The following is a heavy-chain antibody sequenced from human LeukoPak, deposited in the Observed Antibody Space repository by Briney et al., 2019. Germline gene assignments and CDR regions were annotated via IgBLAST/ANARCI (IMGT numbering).Heavy chain of an antibody. D-gene: IGHD2-2*01. Sequence: SVKVSCKASGGTFSSYAISWVRQAPGQGLEWMGGIIPIFGTATYAQKFQGRVSITADTAYMELSSLRSEDTAVYYCAYRDVLAVVPGGDYWGQGTLVTVSS. CDR1: GGTFSSYA. V-gene: IGHV1-69*13. CDR2: IIPIFGTA. CDR3: AYRDVLAVVPGGDY. J-gene: IGHJ4*02.